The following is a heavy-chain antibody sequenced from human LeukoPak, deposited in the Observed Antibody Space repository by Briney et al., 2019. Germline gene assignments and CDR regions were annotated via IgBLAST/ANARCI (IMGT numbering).Heavy chain of an antibody. CDR1: GGSISSGSYY. Sequence: SETLSLTCTVSGGSISSGSYYWGWIRQPPGKGLEWIGSIFHSGNTYYSPSLKRRVTISVDTSKNQFSLKLSSVTAADTAVYYCARQGTEYGGYVRKSVFDIWGQGTMVTVSS. V-gene: IGHV4-39*01. CDR2: IFHSGNT. CDR3: ARQGTEYGGYVRKSVFDI. D-gene: IGHD4-17*01. J-gene: IGHJ3*02.